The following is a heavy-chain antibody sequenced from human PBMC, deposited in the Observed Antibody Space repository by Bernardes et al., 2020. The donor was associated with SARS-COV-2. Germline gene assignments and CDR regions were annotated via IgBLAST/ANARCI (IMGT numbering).Heavy chain of an antibody. V-gene: IGHV4-39*01. Sequence: SETLSLTCTVSGGSVSSSSYFWGWIRQPPGKGLEWIGNIYYSGSTYYNPSPKSRVTISVDTSKNQFSLRLSSVTAADTAVYYCARRPSASGSGMDVWGQGTTVTVSS. CDR2: IYYSGST. CDR1: GGSVSSSSYF. J-gene: IGHJ6*02. CDR3: ARRPSASGSGMDV.